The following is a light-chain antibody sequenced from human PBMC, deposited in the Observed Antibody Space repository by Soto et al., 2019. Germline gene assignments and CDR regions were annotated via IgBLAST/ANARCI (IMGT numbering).Light chain of an antibody. CDR3: QQYGKPPYT. CDR2: GAS. J-gene: IGKJ2*01. CDR1: QSVSSSY. Sequence: EIVLTQSPGTLSLSPGERATLSCRASQSVSSSYIVWYQQKPGQTPKLLIYGASSRATGIPDRFSGSGSGTDFTITISRLEPEDFAVYYCQQYGKPPYTFGQGTKLEIK. V-gene: IGKV3-20*01.